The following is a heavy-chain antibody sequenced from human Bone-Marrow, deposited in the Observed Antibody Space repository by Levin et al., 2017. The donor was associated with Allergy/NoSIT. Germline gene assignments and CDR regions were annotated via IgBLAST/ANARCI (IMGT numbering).Heavy chain of an antibody. D-gene: IGHD3-3*01. CDR2: IYYTGNT. Sequence: SQTLSLTCAVSGGSITNNYWSWIRQPPGKGLEWIGNIYYTGNTNYHPSLKSRVTISVDRSKNQFSLELTSVTATDTAIYYCAKQRRVPVVTSPFRWGPKPAPPSVDKNCDFDLWGRGTLVIVSS. CDR3: AKQRRVPVVTSPFRWGPKPAPPSVDKNCDFDL. V-gene: IGHV4-59*08. CDR1: GGSITNNY. J-gene: IGHJ2*01.